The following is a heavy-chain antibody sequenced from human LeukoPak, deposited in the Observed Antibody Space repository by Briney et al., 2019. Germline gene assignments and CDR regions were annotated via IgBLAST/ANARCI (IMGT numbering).Heavy chain of an antibody. D-gene: IGHD1-26*01. CDR3: AKRSSMGAFDI. CDR2: ISDNGGGT. V-gene: IGHV3-23*01. CDR1: RFTFSTYA. J-gene: IGHJ3*02. Sequence: GGSLRLSCAASRFTFSTYAMNWVRQAPGKGLEWVSAISDNGGGTFYIDSVKGRFTISRDNSKNMLYLQMNSLRADDTALYYCAKRSSMGAFDIWGQGTMVTVSS.